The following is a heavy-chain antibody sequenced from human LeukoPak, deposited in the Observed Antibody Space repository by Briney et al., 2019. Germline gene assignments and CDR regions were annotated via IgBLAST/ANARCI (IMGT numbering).Heavy chain of an antibody. D-gene: IGHD6-19*01. J-gene: IGHJ4*02. V-gene: IGHV3-30-3*01. CDR1: GFTFSSYA. CDR2: ISYDGSNK. CDR3: ARDSDSSVRDY. Sequence: PGRSLRLSCAASGFTFSSYAMHWVRQAPGKGLEWVAVISYDGSNKYYADSVKGRFTISRDNSKNTLYLQMNSLRAEDTAVYYCARDSDSSVRDYWGQGTLVTVSS.